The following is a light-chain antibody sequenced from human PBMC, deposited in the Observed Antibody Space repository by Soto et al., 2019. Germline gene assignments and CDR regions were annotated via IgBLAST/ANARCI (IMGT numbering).Light chain of an antibody. J-gene: IGKJ4*01. V-gene: IGKV3-15*01. CDR1: QSVSSN. CDR2: GAS. Sequence: EMVMTQSPATLSLSPGERATLSSRASQSVSSNLAWYQQKPGQAPSLLIYGASTRATGTPARFSGSGSGTEFTLTISSLQSEDFAVYYCQQYIRWPLTFGGGTKVDIK. CDR3: QQYIRWPLT.